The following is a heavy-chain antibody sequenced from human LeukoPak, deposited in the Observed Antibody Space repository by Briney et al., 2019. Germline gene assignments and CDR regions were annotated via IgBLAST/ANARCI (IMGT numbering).Heavy chain of an antibody. CDR1: GFTFSSYW. J-gene: IGHJ4*02. D-gene: IGHD6-19*01. Sequence: GGSLRLSCAASGFTFSSYWMSWVRQAPGKGLEWVANIKQDGSDKYYVDSVKGRFTISRDNAKNSLYLQMNSLRAEDTAVYYCASSITVAPYYFDYWGQGTLVTVSS. CDR2: IKQDGSDK. V-gene: IGHV3-7*01. CDR3: ASSITVAPYYFDY.